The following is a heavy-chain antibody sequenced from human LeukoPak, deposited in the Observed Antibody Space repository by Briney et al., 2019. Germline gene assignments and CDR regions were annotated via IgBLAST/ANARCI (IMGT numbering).Heavy chain of an antibody. D-gene: IGHD5-24*01. Sequence: GGSLRLSCAASGFTFSSYSMNWVRQAPGKGLEWVSSISSSSSYIYYADSVKGRFTISRDNAKNSLYLQMNSLRAEDTAEYYCARATDGYNAEGDYWGQGTLVTVSS. V-gene: IGHV3-21*01. CDR1: GFTFSSYS. J-gene: IGHJ4*02. CDR3: ARATDGYNAEGDY. CDR2: ISSSSSYI.